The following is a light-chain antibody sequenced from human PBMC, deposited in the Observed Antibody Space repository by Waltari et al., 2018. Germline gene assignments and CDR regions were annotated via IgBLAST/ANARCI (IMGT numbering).Light chain of an antibody. CDR3: QQSYTTPFT. Sequence: DIQMTQSPSSLSASVGDRVTITCRPSQSIFTYLNWYHHKPGKAPNLLIYATSTLQTGVPSRFSGSGSGTGFTLTISSLQPEDFATYSCQQSYTTPFTFGPGTTV. V-gene: IGKV1-39*01. CDR2: ATS. J-gene: IGKJ3*01. CDR1: QSIFTY.